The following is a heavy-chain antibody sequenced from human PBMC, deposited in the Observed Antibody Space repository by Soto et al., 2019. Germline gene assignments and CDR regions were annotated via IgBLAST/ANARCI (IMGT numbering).Heavy chain of an antibody. Sequence: ASVKVSCKASGYTFTGYYMHWVRQAPGQGLEWMGWINPNSGGTNYAQKFQGRVTMTRDTSISTAYMELSTLRSDDTAVYYCARDSAALEWLLLNWFDPWGQGTLVTVSS. CDR1: GYTFTGYY. J-gene: IGHJ5*02. CDR3: ARDSAALEWLLLNWFDP. V-gene: IGHV1-2*02. CDR2: INPNSGGT. D-gene: IGHD3-3*01.